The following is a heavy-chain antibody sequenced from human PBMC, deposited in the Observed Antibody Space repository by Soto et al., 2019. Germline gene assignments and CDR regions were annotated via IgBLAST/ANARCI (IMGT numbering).Heavy chain of an antibody. V-gene: IGHV1-8*01. CDR2: MNPNSGNT. CDR1: GYTFTSYD. J-gene: IGHJ4*02. CDR3: ARSPYGDYVYYFDY. D-gene: IGHD4-17*01. Sequence: ASVKVSCKASGYTFTSYDINWVRQATGQGLEWMGWMNPNSGNTGYAQKFQGRVTMTRNTPISTAYMELSSLRSEDTAVYYCARSPYGDYVYYFDYWGQGTLVTVSS.